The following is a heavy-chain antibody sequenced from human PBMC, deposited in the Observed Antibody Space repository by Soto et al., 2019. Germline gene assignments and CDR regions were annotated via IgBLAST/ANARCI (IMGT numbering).Heavy chain of an antibody. CDR1: GFTFSPYA. CDR2: IVGSGDTT. J-gene: IGHJ4*02. V-gene: IGHV3-23*01. Sequence: EVQLLESGGGLVQPGGSLRLSCEASGFTFSPYAMSWIRQAPGKGLEWVAGIVGSGDTTYYAASVKGRFTISRDNSKNTVYLQMNSLRVEDTDVYNCAREPSDWGQGALVTVSS. CDR3: AREPSD.